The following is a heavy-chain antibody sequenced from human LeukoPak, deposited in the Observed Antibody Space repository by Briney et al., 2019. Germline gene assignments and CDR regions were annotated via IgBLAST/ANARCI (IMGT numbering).Heavy chain of an antibody. CDR3: ATTAIAVAGTWANWFDP. V-gene: IGHV4-39*01. D-gene: IGHD6-19*01. CDR2: IYYSGST. Sequence: PSETLSLTCTVSGGSISSSSYYWGWIRQPPGKGLEWIGSIYYSGSTYYNPSLKSRVTISVDTSKNQFSLKLSSVTAADTAVYYCATTAIAVAGTWANWFDPWGQGTLVTVSS. CDR1: GGSISSSSYY. J-gene: IGHJ5*02.